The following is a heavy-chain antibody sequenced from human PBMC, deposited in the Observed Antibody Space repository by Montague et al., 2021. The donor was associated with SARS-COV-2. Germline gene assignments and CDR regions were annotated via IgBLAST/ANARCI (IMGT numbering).Heavy chain of an antibody. V-gene: IGHV6-1*01. Sequence: VSPGASLSSDSLSWHWVRQSPSRGLEWLASTYYRSKWYNDSAPSVSGRATVEPDTSRNQFSPHLDSVTPEDTALYFCARKMDSSFDVWGKGTMVIVSS. J-gene: IGHJ3*01. CDR1: GASLSSDSLS. CDR2: TYYRSKWYN. D-gene: IGHD2-2*03. CDR3: ARKMDSSFDV.